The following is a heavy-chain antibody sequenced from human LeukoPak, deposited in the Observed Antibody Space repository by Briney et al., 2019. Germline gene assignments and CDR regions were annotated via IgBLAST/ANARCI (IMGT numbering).Heavy chain of an antibody. D-gene: IGHD6-13*01. V-gene: IGHV1-2*02. CDR1: GYTFTGYY. CDR2: INPNSGGT. Sequence: ASEKVSCKTSGYTFTGYYMHWVRQAPGQGLEWMGWINPNSGGTNYAQKFQGRVTMTSDTSISTAYMELSRLTSDDTAVYYCARIVQSNRVFPYWGQRTHVTVSS. CDR3: ARIVQSNRVFPY. J-gene: IGHJ4*01.